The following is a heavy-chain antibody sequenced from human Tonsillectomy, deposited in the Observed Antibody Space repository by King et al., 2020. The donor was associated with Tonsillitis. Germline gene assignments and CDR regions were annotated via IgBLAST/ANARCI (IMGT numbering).Heavy chain of an antibody. CDR2: INHSGST. Sequence: VQLQQWGAGLLKPSETLSLTCAVYGGSFSGYYWSWIRQPPGKGLEWIGDINHSGSTNYNPSLKSRVTISIDTSKNQFSLKLSSVTAADTAVYYCARSLNWNLNAFDLSVQGTLVTVSS. V-gene: IGHV4-34*01. CDR1: GGSFSGYY. J-gene: IGHJ3*01. D-gene: IGHD1-7*01. CDR3: ARSLNWNLNAFDL.